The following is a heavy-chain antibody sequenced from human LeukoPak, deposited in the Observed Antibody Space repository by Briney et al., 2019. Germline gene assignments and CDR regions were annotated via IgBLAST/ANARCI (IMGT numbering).Heavy chain of an antibody. D-gene: IGHD6-6*01. CDR3: ARDCSSPAGYYMDV. J-gene: IGHJ6*03. V-gene: IGHV1-69*01. Sequence: SVKVSCKASGGTFSSYAISWVRQAPGQGLEWMGGIIPIFGTANYAQTFQGRVTITADESTSTAYMELSSLRSEDTAVYYCARDCSSPAGYYMDVWGKGTTVTVSS. CDR1: GGTFSSYA. CDR2: IIPIFGTA.